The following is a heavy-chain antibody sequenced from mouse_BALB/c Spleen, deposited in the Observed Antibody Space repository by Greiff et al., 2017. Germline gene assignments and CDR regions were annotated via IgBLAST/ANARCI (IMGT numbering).Heavy chain of an antibody. D-gene: IGHD4-1*01. CDR3: ARDWLFAY. CDR2: IYPGDGDT. V-gene: IGHV1-82*01. J-gene: IGHJ3*01. CDR1: GYAFSSSW. Sequence: QVQLQQSGPELVKPGASVKISCKASGYAFSSSWMNWVKQRPGQGLEWIGRIYPGDGDTNYNGKFKGKATLTADKSSSTAYMQLSSLTSVDSAVYFCARDWLFAYWGQGTLVTVSA.